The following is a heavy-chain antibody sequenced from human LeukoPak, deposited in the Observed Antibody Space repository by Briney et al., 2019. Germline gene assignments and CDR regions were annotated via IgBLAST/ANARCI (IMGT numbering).Heavy chain of an antibody. V-gene: IGHV1-3*01. CDR1: GYTFSSYA. CDR3: ASGQYSSGWYLGNYYYGMDA. J-gene: IGHJ6*04. CDR2: INAGSGNT. D-gene: IGHD6-19*01. Sequence: ASVKVSCKASGYTFSSYAMHWVRQAPGQRLEWMGWINAGSGNTKYSLKFQGRVTITRDTSASTAYMELSSLRSEDTAVYYCASGQYSSGWYLGNYYYGMDAWGKGTTVTVSS.